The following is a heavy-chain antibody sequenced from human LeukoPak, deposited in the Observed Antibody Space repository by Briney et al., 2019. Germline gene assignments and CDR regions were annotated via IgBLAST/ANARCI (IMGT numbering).Heavy chain of an antibody. CDR1: GYSISSGYY. CDR3: ARKSNIVGATYGY. J-gene: IGHJ4*02. Sequence: PSETLSLTCTVSGYSISSGYYWGWIRQPPGKGLEWIGSIYHSGSTYYNPSLKSRVTISVDTSKNQFSLKLSSVTAADTAVYYCARKSNIVGATYGYWGQGTLVTVSS. D-gene: IGHD1-26*01. CDR2: IYHSGST. V-gene: IGHV4-38-2*02.